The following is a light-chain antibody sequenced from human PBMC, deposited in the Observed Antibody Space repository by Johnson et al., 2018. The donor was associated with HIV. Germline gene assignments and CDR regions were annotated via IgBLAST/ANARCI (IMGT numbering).Light chain of an antibody. CDR2: EKN. Sequence: QSVLTQPPSVSAAPGQKVTISCSGSTSNIGNNYVSWYQQLPGTAPKLLIYEKNKRPSGIPDRFSASQSGTSATLVITGLQNGDEADYYCGTWDSSRSAHVVFGKGTRVTV. CDR3: GTWDSSRSAHVV. CDR1: TSNIGNNY. V-gene: IGLV1-51*02. J-gene: IGLJ1*01.